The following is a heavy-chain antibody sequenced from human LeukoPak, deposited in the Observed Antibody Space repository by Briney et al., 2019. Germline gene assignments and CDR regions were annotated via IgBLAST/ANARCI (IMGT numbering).Heavy chain of an antibody. D-gene: IGHD5-18*01. J-gene: IGHJ6*03. CDR1: GFTFSSYA. Sequence: GGSLRLSCAASGFTFSSYAMSWVRQAPGKGLEWVSAISGSGGSTYYADSVKGRFTIPRDNSKNTLYLQMNSLRAEDTAVYYCARTPRGYSYGYMGYYMDVWGKGTTVTVSS. CDR3: ARTPRGYSYGYMGYYMDV. CDR2: ISGSGGST. V-gene: IGHV3-23*01.